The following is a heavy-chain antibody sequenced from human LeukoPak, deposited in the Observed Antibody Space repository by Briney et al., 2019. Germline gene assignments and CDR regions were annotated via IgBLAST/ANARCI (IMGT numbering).Heavy chain of an antibody. CDR1: GFTFSAYA. CDR3: AKQAYDSPRTDFDY. CDR2: ISGGGST. J-gene: IGHJ4*02. D-gene: IGHD3-22*01. Sequence: GGSLRLSCAASGFTFSAYAMSWVRQAPGKGLEWVSAISGGGSTYYADSVKGRFTISRDDSKNTLYLQMNSLRAEDTAVYYCAKQAYDSPRTDFDYWGQGTLVTVSS. V-gene: IGHV3-23*01.